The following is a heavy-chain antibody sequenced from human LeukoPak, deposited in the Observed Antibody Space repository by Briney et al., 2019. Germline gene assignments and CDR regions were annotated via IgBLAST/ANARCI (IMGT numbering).Heavy chain of an antibody. CDR1: GFTFSSYT. CDR3: ARLYGDHGDS. Sequence: VGSLSLSCAASGFTFSSYTISWVRQAPGKGLEWVSAISRSGDNTYYADSVEGRFTISRDNSKNTLYLQMSSLRAEDTAVFYCARLYGDHGDSWGQGTLVPASS. J-gene: IGHJ4*02. V-gene: IGHV3-23*01. D-gene: IGHD4-17*01. CDR2: ISRSGDNT.